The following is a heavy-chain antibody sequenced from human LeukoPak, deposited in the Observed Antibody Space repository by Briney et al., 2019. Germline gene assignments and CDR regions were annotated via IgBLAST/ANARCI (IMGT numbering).Heavy chain of an antibody. CDR2: IHYSGST. CDR1: GGSISSYY. CDR3: ARTPRGEFSDY. J-gene: IGHJ4*01. V-gene: IGHV4-59*01. Sequence: PSETLSLTCSVSGGSISSYYWSWIRQPPGKGLEWIGYIHYSGSTNYNPSLKSRVTISADTSKNQFSLKLISVTAADTAVYYCARTPRGEFSDYWGHGTLVTVSS. D-gene: IGHD3-16*01.